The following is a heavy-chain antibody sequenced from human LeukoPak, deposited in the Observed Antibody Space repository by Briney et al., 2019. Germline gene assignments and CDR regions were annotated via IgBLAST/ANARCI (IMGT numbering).Heavy chain of an antibody. Sequence: GGSLRLSCAASGFTFSDSAMHWVRQASGKGLEWVGRIRSKPNNYTTSYAASVKGRFTISRDDSKSTAYLQMNSLKTEDTAVYYCIVAAGKIDYWGQGTLVTVSS. D-gene: IGHD6-13*01. CDR1: GFTFSDSA. CDR2: IRSKPNNYTT. CDR3: IVAAGKIDY. V-gene: IGHV3-73*01. J-gene: IGHJ4*02.